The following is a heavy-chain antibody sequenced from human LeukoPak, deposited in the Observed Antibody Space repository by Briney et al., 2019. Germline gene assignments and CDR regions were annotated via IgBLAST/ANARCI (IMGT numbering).Heavy chain of an antibody. CDR2: ISKDGGTK. Sequence: PGRSLRLSCAASGFSFSDYVIHWVRPAPGKGLDWVAVISKDGGTKYYADSVKGRLTISRDNSKNMLYLQMNSLRPEDTAVYYCARGGDLKYCSGGSCYSVDYWGQGTLVTVSS. CDR3: ARGGDLKYCSGGSCYSVDY. V-gene: IGHV3-30-3*01. J-gene: IGHJ4*02. CDR1: GFSFSDYV. D-gene: IGHD2-15*01.